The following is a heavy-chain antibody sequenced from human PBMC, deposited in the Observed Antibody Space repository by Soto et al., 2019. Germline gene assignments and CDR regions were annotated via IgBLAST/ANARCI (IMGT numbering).Heavy chain of an antibody. CDR3: ARAPLDCSGGSCYGLFDY. CDR2: IYYSGST. Sequence: SETLSLTCPVSGGSISSYCWSWIRQPPGKGLEWIGYIYYSGSTNYNPSLKSRVTISVDTSKNQFSLKLSSVTAADTAVYYCARAPLDCSGGSCYGLFDYWGQGTLVTVSS. V-gene: IGHV4-59*01. J-gene: IGHJ4*02. CDR1: GGSISSYC. D-gene: IGHD2-15*01.